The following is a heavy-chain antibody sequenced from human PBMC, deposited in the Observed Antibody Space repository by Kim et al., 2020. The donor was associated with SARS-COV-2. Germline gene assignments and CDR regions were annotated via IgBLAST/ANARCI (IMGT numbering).Heavy chain of an antibody. CDR3: ARAWLPTENNWYHP. CDR2: IYYSGST. V-gene: IGHV4-30-4*01. D-gene: IGHD5-12*01. J-gene: IGHJ5*02. CDR1: GGSISSGDYY. Sequence: SETLSLTCTVSGGSISSGDYYWTWIRQPPGKGLEWIGYIYYSGSTYYNPSLKSRVTISADTSKNQFSLKLSSVTAADTAVYYCARAWLPTENNWYHPWGQGTLVSVSS.